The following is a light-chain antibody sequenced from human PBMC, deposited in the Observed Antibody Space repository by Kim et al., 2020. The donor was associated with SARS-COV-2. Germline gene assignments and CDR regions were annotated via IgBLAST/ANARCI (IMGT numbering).Light chain of an antibody. V-gene: IGLV3-1*01. CDR2: QDA. J-gene: IGLJ1*01. CDR1: KLGDKD. Sequence: VSPGQAASVTCSGDKLGDKDVFWYQKRPGQSPVLVIYQDAKRPSGIPERFSGSISGNTATLTISGTQAMDEADYYCQTLDSSTGVFGTGTKVTVL. CDR3: QTLDSSTGV.